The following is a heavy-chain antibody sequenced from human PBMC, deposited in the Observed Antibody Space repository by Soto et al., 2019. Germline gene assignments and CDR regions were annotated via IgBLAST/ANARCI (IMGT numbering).Heavy chain of an antibody. CDR1: GGSISSYY. Sequence: PSDTLSLTCTVSGGSISSYYWSWIRQPPGKGLEWIGYIYYSGSTNYDPSLKSRVTISVDTSKNQFSLKLSSVTAADTAVYYCARDPKGGWSMGDYFDYWGQGTLVTVSS. J-gene: IGHJ4*02. CDR2: IYYSGST. CDR3: ARDPKGGWSMGDYFDY. V-gene: IGHV4-59*01. D-gene: IGHD6-19*01.